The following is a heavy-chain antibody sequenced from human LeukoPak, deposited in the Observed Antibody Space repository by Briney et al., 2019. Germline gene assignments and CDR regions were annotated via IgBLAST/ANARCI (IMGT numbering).Heavy chain of an antibody. D-gene: IGHD2-8*01. Sequence: GGSLRLSCAASGFTFSSYAMSWVRQAPGKGLEWVSAISGSGGSTYYADSVKGRFTISRDNAKNSLYLQMNSLRAEDTAVYYCVKDNRRYCTNGVCYGSWGMDVWGQGTTVTVSS. CDR2: ISGSGGST. CDR3: VKDNRRYCTNGVCYGSWGMDV. V-gene: IGHV3-23*01. CDR1: GFTFSSYA. J-gene: IGHJ6*02.